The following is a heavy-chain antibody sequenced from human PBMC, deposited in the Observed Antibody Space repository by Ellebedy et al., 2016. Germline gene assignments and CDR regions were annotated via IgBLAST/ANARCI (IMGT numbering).Heavy chain of an antibody. V-gene: IGHV3-23*01. J-gene: IGHJ4*02. CDR3: TKGWPGAGIGTDFDY. Sequence: GESLKISXAASGFTFSSYAMSWVRQAPGKGLEWVSSISDSGGNTYYADSVRGRFTFSRDNSKNSLNLQMNSLRAEDTAVYYCTKGWPGAGIGTDFDYWGQGTLVTVSS. D-gene: IGHD1-26*01. CDR1: GFTFSSYA. CDR2: ISDSGGNT.